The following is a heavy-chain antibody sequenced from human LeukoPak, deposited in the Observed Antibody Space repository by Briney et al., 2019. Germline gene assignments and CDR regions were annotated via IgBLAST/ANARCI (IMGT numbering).Heavy chain of an antibody. J-gene: IGHJ5*02. Sequence: GGSLRLSCAASGFTFSSYAMSWVRQAPGKGLEWVSAISGSGGSTYYADSVKGRFTISRDNAKNSLYLQMNSLRAEDTAVYYCAREPRKGVDTAMVSPFAPWGQGPLVTVSS. CDR3: AREPRKGVDTAMVSPFAP. D-gene: IGHD5-18*01. V-gene: IGHV3-23*01. CDR2: ISGSGGST. CDR1: GFTFSSYA.